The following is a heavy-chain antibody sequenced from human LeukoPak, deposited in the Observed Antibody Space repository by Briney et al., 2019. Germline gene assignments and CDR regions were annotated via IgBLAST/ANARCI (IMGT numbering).Heavy chain of an antibody. CDR2: IYYSGST. D-gene: IGHD5-18*01. CDR1: GGSISSGGYY. Sequence: PSETLSLTCTASGGSISSGGYYWSWIRQHPGKGLEWIGYIYYSGSTYYNPSLKSRVTISVDTSKNQFSLKLSSVTAADTAVYYCASFVDTAMAVFDYWGQGTLVTVSS. CDR3: ASFVDTAMAVFDY. V-gene: IGHV4-31*03. J-gene: IGHJ4*02.